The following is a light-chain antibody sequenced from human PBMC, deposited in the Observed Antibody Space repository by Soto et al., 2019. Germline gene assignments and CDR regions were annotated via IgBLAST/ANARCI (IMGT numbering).Light chain of an antibody. J-gene: IGLJ2*01. CDR2: DVN. Sequence: QSALTQPASVSGSPGQSITISCTGSSTDVGGYNYVSWYQQFPGKAPKLLIYDVNDRPSGVSNRFSGSKSGNTASLTISGLQAEDEADYYCSSYSVSSTLVVFGGGTKVTVL. CDR1: STDVGGYNY. CDR3: SSYSVSSTLVV. V-gene: IGLV2-14*03.